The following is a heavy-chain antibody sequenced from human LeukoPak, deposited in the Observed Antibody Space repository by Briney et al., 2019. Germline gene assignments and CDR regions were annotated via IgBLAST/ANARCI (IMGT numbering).Heavy chain of an antibody. CDR1: GFTFSRIA. J-gene: IGHJ4*02. CDR3: VPHDYESVDY. Sequence: PGGSLRLSWAASGFTFSRIAMRWVRQAPGKGLDWVSSISGSGVSTYYADSVKGRFTISRDNSKNTLYLQMNSLRDEDTAVYYCVPHDYESVDYWGQGTLVTVSS. D-gene: IGHD3-22*01. V-gene: IGHV3-23*01. CDR2: ISGSGVST.